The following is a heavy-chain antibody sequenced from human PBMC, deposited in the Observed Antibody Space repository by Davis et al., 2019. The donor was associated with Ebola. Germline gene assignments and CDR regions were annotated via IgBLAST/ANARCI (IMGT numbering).Heavy chain of an antibody. D-gene: IGHD3-22*01. CDR1: GGSISSSNW. V-gene: IGHV4-4*02. CDR2: IYHSGST. Sequence: SETLSLTCAASGGSISSSNWWSWVRQPPGKGLEWIGEIYHSGSTNYNPPLKSRVTISVDKSKNQFSLKLSSVTAADTAVYYCARDLAYYYDSSGFDIWGQGTMVTVSS. J-gene: IGHJ3*02. CDR3: ARDLAYYYDSSGFDI.